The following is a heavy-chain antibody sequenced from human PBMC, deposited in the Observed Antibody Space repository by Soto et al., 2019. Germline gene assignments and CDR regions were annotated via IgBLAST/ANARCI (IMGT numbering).Heavy chain of an antibody. CDR1: GYHFPNCW. CDR2: IYPGDSDT. D-gene: IGHD1-26*01. J-gene: IGHJ3*02. CDR3: ARSQTVGSRINDAFNI. Sequence: GESLQISCKGFGYHFPNCWIAWVRQMNGKGLEWMGIIYPGDSDTRYSPSFQGRVTISADKSISTAYLQWSSLKASDTAMYYCARSQTVGSRINDAFNIWGQGTMVTVSS. V-gene: IGHV5-51*01.